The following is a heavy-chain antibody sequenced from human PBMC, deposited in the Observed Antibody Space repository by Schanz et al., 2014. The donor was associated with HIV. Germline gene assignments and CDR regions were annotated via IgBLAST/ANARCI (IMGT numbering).Heavy chain of an antibody. CDR2: INPSGGRT. J-gene: IGHJ5*02. D-gene: IGHD3-3*01. Sequence: QVQLVQSGAEVKMPGSSVKVSCKASGGTFSNYAMTWVRQAPGQGLEWMGIINPSGGRTHYAQKFQGRVAMTRDTSTSTVYMEMTSLRSEDTAVYYCARDLGGDFWSSQGGLDPWGQGTLVTVSS. CDR1: GGTFSNYA. V-gene: IGHV1-46*01. CDR3: ARDLGGDFWSSQGGLDP.